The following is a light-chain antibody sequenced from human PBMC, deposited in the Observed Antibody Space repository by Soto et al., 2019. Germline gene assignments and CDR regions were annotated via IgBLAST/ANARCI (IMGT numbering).Light chain of an antibody. Sequence: VLTQPPSVSAAPGQKVTISCSGSSSNIGGNSVSWYQQLPGTAPKLLIYDDDKRPSGIPDRFSGSKSGTSATLGITGFQTGDEADYYCGSWDSSLSAYVFATGTKVTV. CDR1: SSNIGGNS. J-gene: IGLJ1*01. V-gene: IGLV1-51*01. CDR2: DDD. CDR3: GSWDSSLSAYV.